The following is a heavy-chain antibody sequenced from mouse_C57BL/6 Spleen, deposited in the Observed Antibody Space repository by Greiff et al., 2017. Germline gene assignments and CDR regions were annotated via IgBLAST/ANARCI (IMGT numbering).Heavy chain of an antibody. J-gene: IGHJ1*03. V-gene: IGHV5-4*01. CDR3: ARDGGVPLYWYFDV. CDR2: ISAGGSYT. D-gene: IGHD5-1*01. CDR1: GFTFSSHA. Sequence: EVMLVESGGGLVKPGGSLKLSCAASGFTFSSHAMSWVRQTPEKRLEWVATISAGGSYTYYPDNVKGRFTISRDNAKNNLYLQMSHLKSEDTAMYYCARDGGVPLYWYFDVWGTGTTVTVSS.